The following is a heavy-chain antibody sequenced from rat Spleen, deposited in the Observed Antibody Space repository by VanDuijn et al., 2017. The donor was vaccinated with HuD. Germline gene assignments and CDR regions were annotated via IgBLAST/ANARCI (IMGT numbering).Heavy chain of an antibody. D-gene: IGHD1-11*01. CDR2: ISNTGDNT. J-gene: IGHJ2*01. V-gene: IGHV5-31*01. Sequence: EVQLVESGGGLVQPGRSLKLSCVASGFTFNTYWMTWIRQAPGKGLEWVASISNTGDNTYYPDSVKGRFTISRDNAKSTVYLQMNSLRSEDTATYDCARRHYGDTDYCDYWGQGVMVTVSS. CDR3: ARRHYGDTDYCDY. CDR1: GFTFNTYW.